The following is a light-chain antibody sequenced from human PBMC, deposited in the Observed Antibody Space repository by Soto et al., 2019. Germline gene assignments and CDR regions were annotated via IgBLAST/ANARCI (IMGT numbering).Light chain of an antibody. CDR1: QSISSW. J-gene: IGKJ1*01. CDR2: KAS. CDR3: QFYNSYSRT. V-gene: IGKV1-5*03. Sequence: DIQMTQSPSALSASVGDRVTITFRASQSISSWLAWYQQKPGKAPKLLIYKASTLEGGVPSRFSGSGSGTQFTLTITSLQPDDFATYYCQFYNSYSRTFGQGTKVDIK.